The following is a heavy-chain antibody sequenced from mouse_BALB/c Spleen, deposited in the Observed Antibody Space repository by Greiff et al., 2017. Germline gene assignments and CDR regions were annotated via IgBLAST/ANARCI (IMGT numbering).Heavy chain of an antibody. CDR1: GFTFSNYW. V-gene: IGHV6-6*02. Sequence: DVKLVESGGGLVQPGGSMKLSCVASGFTFSNYWMNWVRQSPEKGLEWVAEIRLKSNNYATHYAESVKGRFTISRDDSKSSVYLQMNNLRAEDTGIYYCTRAVMITIWYFDVWGAGTTVTVSA. D-gene: IGHD2-4*01. CDR2: IRLKSNNYAT. J-gene: IGHJ1*01. CDR3: TRAVMITIWYFDV.